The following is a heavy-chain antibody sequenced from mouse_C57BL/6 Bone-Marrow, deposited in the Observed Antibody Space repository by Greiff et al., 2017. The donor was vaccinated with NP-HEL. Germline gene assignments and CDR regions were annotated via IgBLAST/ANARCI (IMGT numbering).Heavy chain of an antibody. CDR2: IYPRSGNT. CDR3: ARRLHYYGSSYDAMDY. CDR1: GYTFTSYG. D-gene: IGHD1-1*01. Sequence: QVQLQQSGAELARPGASVKLSCKASGYTFTSYGISWVTQRTGQGLEWIGEIYPRSGNTYYNEKFKGKATLTADKSSSTAYMELRSLTSEDSAVYFCARRLHYYGSSYDAMDYWGQGTSVTVSS. V-gene: IGHV1-81*01. J-gene: IGHJ4*01.